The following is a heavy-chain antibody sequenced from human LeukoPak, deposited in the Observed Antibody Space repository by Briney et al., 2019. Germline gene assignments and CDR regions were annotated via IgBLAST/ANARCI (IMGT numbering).Heavy chain of an antibody. V-gene: IGHV4-59*01. CDR1: GGSISSYY. J-gene: IGHJ4*02. CDR3: XXGVYIAAAQYGY. CDR2: TYYSGTT. D-gene: IGHD6-13*01. Sequence: SETLSLTCTVSGGSISSYYWSWIRQPPGKGLEWIGYTYYSGTTNYNPSLKSRVTISVDTSKNQFSLKLSSVTAADTAVYYCXXGVYIAAAQYGYWGQGTLVTVSS.